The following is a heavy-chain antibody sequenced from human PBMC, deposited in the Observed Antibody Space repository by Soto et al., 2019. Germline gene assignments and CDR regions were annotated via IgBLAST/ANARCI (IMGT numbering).Heavy chain of an antibody. CDR1: GGTFGNSA. J-gene: IGHJ6*02. CDR2: IIPIFSTP. D-gene: IGHD2-15*01. Sequence: QVQLVQSGAEVKKPGSSVTVSCKASGGTFGNSAISWVRQAPGQGLEWMGGIIPIFSTPDYAQKFQGRIPITADDSTTTAYMELTSLKSEDTAVYYCARDKDRQQLGGNYYYGIDVWGQGTTVTVSS. V-gene: IGHV1-69*12. CDR3: ARDKDRQQLGGNYYYGIDV.